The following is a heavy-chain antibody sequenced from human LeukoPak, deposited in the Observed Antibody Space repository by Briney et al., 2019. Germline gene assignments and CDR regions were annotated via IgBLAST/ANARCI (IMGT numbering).Heavy chain of an antibody. V-gene: IGHV4-59*01. CDR2: IYYSGST. Sequence: SETLSLTCTVSGGSISSYYWSWIRQPPGKGLEWIGYIYYSGSTNYNPSLKSRVTISVDTSKNQFSLKLSSVTAADTVVYYCASVLSSSGWYDGWFDPWGQGTLVTVSS. CDR3: ASVLSSSGWYDGWFDP. D-gene: IGHD6-19*01. J-gene: IGHJ5*02. CDR1: GGSISSYY.